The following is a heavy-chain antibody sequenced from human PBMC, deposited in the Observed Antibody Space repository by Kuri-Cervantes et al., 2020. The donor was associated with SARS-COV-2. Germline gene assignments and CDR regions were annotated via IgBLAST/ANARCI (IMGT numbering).Heavy chain of an antibody. CDR2: IHPDSGVT. D-gene: IGHD1-1*01. CDR1: GYSFTGYY. J-gene: IGHJ4*02. CDR3: ARDARNDDFFDA. V-gene: IGHV1-2*02. Sequence: ASVKVSCKASGYSFTGYYMHWVRQAPGQGLEWMGWIHPDSGVTSYAPKFQDRVTMTRDTAINTLYMYLSGLRSDDTAVYYCARDARNDDFFDAWGQGTLVTVSS.